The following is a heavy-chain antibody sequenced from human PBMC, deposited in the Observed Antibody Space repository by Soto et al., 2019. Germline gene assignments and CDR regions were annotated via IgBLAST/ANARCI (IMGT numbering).Heavy chain of an antibody. J-gene: IGHJ3*02. CDR2: IYWDDDK. CDR1: GFSLSTSGVG. Sequence: QITLKESGPPLVKPTQTLTLTCTFSGFSLSTSGVGVGWIRQPPGKALEWLALIYWDDDKRYSPSLKSRLTITKDTSKNQVVLTMTNMDPVDTATYYXXLPXXXXPXXAFDIWGQGTMVTVSS. CDR3: XLPXXXXPXXAFDI. V-gene: IGHV2-5*02.